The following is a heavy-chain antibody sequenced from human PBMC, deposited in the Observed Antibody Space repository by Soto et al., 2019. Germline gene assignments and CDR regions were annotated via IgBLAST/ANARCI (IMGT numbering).Heavy chain of an antibody. Sequence: TSETLSLTCTVSGGSIIRYYWSWIRQPPGKGLEWIGYIYYSGSTNYNPSLKSRVTISVDTSKNQFSLKLSSVTAADTAVYYCARTAAGYYFDYWGQGTLVTVSS. D-gene: IGHD6-13*01. J-gene: IGHJ4*02. CDR2: IYYSGST. CDR3: ARTAAGYYFDY. V-gene: IGHV4-59*01. CDR1: GGSIIRYY.